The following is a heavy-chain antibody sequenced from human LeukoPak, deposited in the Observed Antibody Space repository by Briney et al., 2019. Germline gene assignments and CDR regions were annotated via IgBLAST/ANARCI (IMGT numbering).Heavy chain of an antibody. J-gene: IGHJ4*02. CDR3: ARLEVGDIVVVPAAETYYFDY. D-gene: IGHD2-2*01. Sequence: SQTLSLTCTVSGGSISSGDYYWSWIRQPPGKGLEWIGSIYYSGSTYYNPSLKSRVTISVDTSKNQFSLKLSSVTAADTAVYYCARLEVGDIVVVPAAETYYFDYWGQGTLVTVSS. CDR1: GGSISSGDYY. V-gene: IGHV4-39*01. CDR2: IYYSGST.